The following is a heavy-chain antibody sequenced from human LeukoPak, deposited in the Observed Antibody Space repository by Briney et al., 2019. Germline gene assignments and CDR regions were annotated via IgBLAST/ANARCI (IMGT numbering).Heavy chain of an antibody. CDR1: GYTFTSYA. J-gene: IGHJ4*02. CDR2: INTNTGNP. D-gene: IGHD6-19*01. CDR3: ATRIAVAGFDY. V-gene: IGHV7-4-1*02. Sequence: ASVKVSCKASGYTFTSYAMNWVRQAPGQGLEWMGWINTNTGNPTYTQGFTGRFVFSLDTSVSTAYLQISSLKADDTAVYYCATRIAVAGFDYWGQGTLVTVSS.